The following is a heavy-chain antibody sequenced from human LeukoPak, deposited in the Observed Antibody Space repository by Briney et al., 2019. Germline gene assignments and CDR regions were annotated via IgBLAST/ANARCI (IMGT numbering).Heavy chain of an antibody. D-gene: IGHD1-26*01. Sequence: PSQTLSLTCTVSGGSISNTYYYWGWIRQPPGKGLEWIASVYYTGDTYYNPSLKSRVTISLDTSKNQFSLRVNSVTAADTAVYYCARDRRQWELRGDFDCWGQGTLVTVSS. CDR3: ARDRRQWELRGDFDC. CDR1: GGSISNTYYY. J-gene: IGHJ4*02. CDR2: VYYTGDT. V-gene: IGHV4-39*07.